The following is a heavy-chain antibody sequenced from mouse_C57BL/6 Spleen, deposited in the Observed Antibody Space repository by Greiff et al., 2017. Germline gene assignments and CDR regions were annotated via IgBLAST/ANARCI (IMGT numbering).Heavy chain of an antibody. V-gene: IGHV1-76*01. CDR2: IYPGSGNT. Sequence: QVQLKQSGAELVRPGASVKLSCKASGYTFTDYYINWVKQRPGQGLEWIARIYPGSGNTYYNEKFKGKATLTAEKSSSTAYMQLSSLTSEDSAVYFCARCYDYDGYAMDYWGQGTSVTVSS. CDR1: GYTFTDYY. J-gene: IGHJ4*01. D-gene: IGHD2-4*01. CDR3: ARCYDYDGYAMDY.